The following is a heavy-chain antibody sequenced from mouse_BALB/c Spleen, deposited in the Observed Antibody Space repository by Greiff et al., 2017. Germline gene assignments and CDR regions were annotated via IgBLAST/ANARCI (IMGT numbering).Heavy chain of an antibody. CDR1: GYTFTSYW. Sequence: VQLQQPGAELVKPGASVKMSCKASGYTFTSYWMHWVKQRPGQGLEWIGVIDPSDSYTSYNQKFKGKATLTVDTSSSTAYMQLSSLTSEDSAVYYCTRLITTVVGDYFDYWGQGTTLTVSS. V-gene: IGHV1S127*01. J-gene: IGHJ2*01. CDR2: IDPSDSYT. D-gene: IGHD1-1*01. CDR3: TRLITTVVGDYFDY.